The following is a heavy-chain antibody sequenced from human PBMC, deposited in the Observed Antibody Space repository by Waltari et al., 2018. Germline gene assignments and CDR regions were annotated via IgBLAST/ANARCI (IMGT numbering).Heavy chain of an antibody. CDR2: INPNSGNS. CDR3: ARGEGQYLGGDYFDY. Sequence: QAQLVQAGAALKQPVAAVLFSCKSSGSSFTGPSLHWLRQAPGQGLEGMGWINPNSGNSGSSQKFQGRATVTRDTSISTADLDLSRLRSDDTAGYYCARGEGQYLGGDYFDYWGQGTLVTVSS. V-gene: IGHV1-2*02. D-gene: IGHD3-16*01. CDR1: GSSFTGPS. J-gene: IGHJ4*02.